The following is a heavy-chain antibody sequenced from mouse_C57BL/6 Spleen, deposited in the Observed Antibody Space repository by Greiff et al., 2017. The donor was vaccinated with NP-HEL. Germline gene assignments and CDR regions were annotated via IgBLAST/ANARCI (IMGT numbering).Heavy chain of an antibody. CDR3: ARNGDIYDGLY. CDR1: GFSFSDYG. D-gene: IGHD2-3*01. V-gene: IGHV5-17*01. Sequence: VQLKESGGGLVKPGGSLKLSCAASGFSFSDYGMHWVRQAPEKGLEWVAYISSGSSTIYYADTVKGRFTISRDNAKNTLFLQMTSLRSEDTAMYYCARNGDIYDGLYWGQGTTLTVSS. CDR2: ISSGSSTI. J-gene: IGHJ2*01.